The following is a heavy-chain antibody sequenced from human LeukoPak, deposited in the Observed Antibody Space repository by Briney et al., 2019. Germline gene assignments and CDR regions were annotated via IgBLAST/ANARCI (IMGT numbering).Heavy chain of an antibody. D-gene: IGHD5-24*01. J-gene: IGHJ4*02. CDR3: ARNRGWQQFDY. CDR1: GFTFSSYS. Sequence: AGFLRLSFAASGFTFSSYSMNWVGQAPAQWLQWVSSISSSSSYIYYADSVKGRFTISRDNAKNSLYLQMNNLRAEDTAVYYCARNRGWQQFDYWGQGTLVTVSS. V-gene: IGHV3-21*01. CDR2: ISSSSSYI.